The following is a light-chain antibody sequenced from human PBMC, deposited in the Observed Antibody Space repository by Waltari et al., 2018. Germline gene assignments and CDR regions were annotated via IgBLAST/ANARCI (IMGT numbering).Light chain of an antibody. V-gene: IGLV3-25*03. Sequence: SFELTQAPSVSVSPGQTASITCSGHALPKNFASWYQQKTGQAPVLIIYKDTERPAGISERFSGSSSGTVVTLTISEVQAEDEADYYCQSADSDTVVFAGGTKLSVL. CDR3: QSADSDTVV. J-gene: IGLJ2*01. CDR2: KDT. CDR1: ALPKNF.